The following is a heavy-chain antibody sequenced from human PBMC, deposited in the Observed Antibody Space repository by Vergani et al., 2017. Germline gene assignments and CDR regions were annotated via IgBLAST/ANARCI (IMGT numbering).Heavy chain of an antibody. D-gene: IGHD3-10*01. V-gene: IGHV4-38-2*02. J-gene: IGHJ4*02. CDR2: FHHTGMT. CDR3: ARHGGSGNLYHLFDS. CDR1: NDSISRGYF. Sequence: QLQLQESGSGLVKPSETLSLTCTVSNDSISRGYFWGWIRRPPGKGLEWIASFHHTGMTYNNPSLKSRVTISVDTSKNLISLKLNSVTAADTALYYCARHGGSGNLYHLFDSLGQGTLVTVSS.